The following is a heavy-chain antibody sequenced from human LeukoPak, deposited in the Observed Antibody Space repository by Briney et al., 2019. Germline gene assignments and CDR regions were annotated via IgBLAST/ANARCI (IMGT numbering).Heavy chain of an antibody. CDR2: INPNSGGT. CDR3: ARVVTATYYYYGMDV. Sequence: ASVKVSCTASGYTFTVYYMHWVRLAPGPGQELMGWINPNSGGTNYAQKFQGRVTMTRDTSISTAYMELSRLRSDDTAVYYCARVVTATYYYYGMDVWGQGTTVTVSS. V-gene: IGHV1-2*02. CDR1: GYTFTVYY. J-gene: IGHJ6*02. D-gene: IGHD2-15*01.